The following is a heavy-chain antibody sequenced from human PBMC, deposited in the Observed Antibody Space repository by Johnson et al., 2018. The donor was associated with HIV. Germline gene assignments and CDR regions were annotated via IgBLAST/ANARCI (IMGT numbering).Heavy chain of an antibody. D-gene: IGHD3-22*01. V-gene: IGHV3-30-3*01. Sequence: QVQLVESGGGVVQPGRSLRLSCAASGFTFSRHAVHWVRRAPGRGLEWVALISYAGANKYYADSVKGRFTISRDNSKNTLYLQMNSLRAEDTAVYYCARDLVDAVIVVFGAFDIWGQGTMVTVSS. J-gene: IGHJ3*02. CDR3: ARDLVDAVIVVFGAFDI. CDR2: ISYAGANK. CDR1: GFTFSRHA.